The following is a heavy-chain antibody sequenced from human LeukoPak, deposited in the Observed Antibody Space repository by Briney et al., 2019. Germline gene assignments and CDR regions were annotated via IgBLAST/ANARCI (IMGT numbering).Heavy chain of an antibody. CDR1: GGTFSSYA. D-gene: IGHD4-17*01. Sequence: SVKVSCKASGGTFSSYAISWVRQAPGQGLEWMGGIIPIFGTANYAQKFQGRVTITADESTSTAYMELSSLRSQDTAVYYCARDYGDYETFDYWGQGTLVTVSS. CDR2: IIPIFGTA. V-gene: IGHV1-69*13. CDR3: ARDYGDYETFDY. J-gene: IGHJ4*02.